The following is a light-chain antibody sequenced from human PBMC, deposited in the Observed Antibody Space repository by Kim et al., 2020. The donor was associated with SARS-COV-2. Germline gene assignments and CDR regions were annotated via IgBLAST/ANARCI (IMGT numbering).Light chain of an antibody. CDR3: CSYAGSYTWV. J-gene: IGLJ3*02. V-gene: IGLV2-11*01. CDR2: DVN. CDR1: SSDVGGYNY. Sequence: QSALTQPRSVSGSPGQSVTISCTGTSSDVGGYNYVSWYQHHPGKAPKVMIYDVNERPSGVPDRFSGSKSGNTASLTISGLQADDEADYYCCSYAGSYTWVVGGGTQLNVL.